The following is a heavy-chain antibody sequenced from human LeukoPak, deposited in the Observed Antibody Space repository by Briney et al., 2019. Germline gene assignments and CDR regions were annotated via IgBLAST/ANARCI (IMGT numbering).Heavy chain of an antibody. Sequence: SVKFSSKASGYTFTSYGISWVRQAPGQGLEWMGWITAYNGNTNYAQKLQGRVTMTTDTSTSTAYMELRSLRSDDTAVYHCARVGYDFWSGFLRWFDPWGQGTLVTVSS. CDR1: GYTFTSYG. J-gene: IGHJ5*02. CDR3: ARVGYDFWSGFLRWFDP. V-gene: IGHV1-18*01. D-gene: IGHD3-3*01. CDR2: ITAYNGNT.